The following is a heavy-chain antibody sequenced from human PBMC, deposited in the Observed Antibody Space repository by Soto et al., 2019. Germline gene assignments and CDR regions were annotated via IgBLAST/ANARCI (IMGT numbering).Heavy chain of an antibody. D-gene: IGHD6-6*01. CDR2: ISSSSSYI. CDR3: ARGPYSSSSFLGSGGFYYYYYMDV. J-gene: IGHJ6*03. CDR1: GFTFSSYS. Sequence: GESLKISCAASGFTFSSYSMNWVRQAPGKGLEWVSSISSSSSYIYYAGSVKGRFTISRDNAKNSLYLQMNSLRAEDTAVYYCARGPYSSSSFLGSGGFYYYYYMDVWGKGTTVTVSS. V-gene: IGHV3-21*01.